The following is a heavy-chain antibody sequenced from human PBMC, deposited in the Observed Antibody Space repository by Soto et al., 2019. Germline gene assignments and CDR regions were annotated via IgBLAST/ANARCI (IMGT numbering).Heavy chain of an antibody. V-gene: IGHV2-5*02. J-gene: IGHJ4*02. CDR3: ARKPHTFDF. CDR1: GFSLSTSGVS. Sequence: QITLKESGPTLVKPTQTLTLTCTCSGFSLSTSGVSVGWIRQPPGKALEWLALIYWDDDTRYSPSLKSRLTNSKDTAKNQVVLTLPNMDPVDTATYYCARKPHTFDFWGQGTLVTVSS. CDR2: IYWDDDT.